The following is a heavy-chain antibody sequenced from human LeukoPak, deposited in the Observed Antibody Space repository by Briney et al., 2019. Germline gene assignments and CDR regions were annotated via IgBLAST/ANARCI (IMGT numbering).Heavy chain of an antibody. J-gene: IGHJ4*02. CDR2: IYYSGST. Sequence: SETLSLTCTVSGGSISSGDYYWSWIRQPPGKGLEWIGYIYYSGSTYYNPSLKSRVTISVDTSKNQFSLKLSSVTTADTAVYYCARERDSSGWYRIYFFDYWGQGTLVTVSS. CDR3: ARERDSSGWYRIYFFDY. D-gene: IGHD6-19*01. CDR1: GGSISSGDYY. V-gene: IGHV4-30-4*01.